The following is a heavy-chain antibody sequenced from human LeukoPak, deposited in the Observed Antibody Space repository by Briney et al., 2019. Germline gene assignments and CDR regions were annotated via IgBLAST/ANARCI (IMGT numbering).Heavy chain of an antibody. D-gene: IGHD3-10*01. CDR3: ARHLNYYLDY. J-gene: IGHJ4*02. CDR1: GFTFTNYA. V-gene: IGHV3-23*01. Sequence: PGGSLRLSCAASGFTFTNYAMNWVRQAPGKGLEWVSTISGSGGSANYADSVKGRFTISRDNSKNTLFLQTNSLRAEDTAVYYCARHLNYYLDYWGQGTLVTVSS. CDR2: ISGSGGSA.